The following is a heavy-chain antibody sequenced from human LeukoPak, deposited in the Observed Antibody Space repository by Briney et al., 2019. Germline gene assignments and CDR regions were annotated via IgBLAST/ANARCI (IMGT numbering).Heavy chain of an antibody. Sequence: SETLSLTCTVSSGSIRSYYWGWVRQPPGKGLEWIGRIYTTGTTQYNPSLKSRVTMSVDTSTNQFSLNLRSMTAADTAVCYCGRQGYTASYYFFDYWSQGTLVAVS. CDR3: GRQGYTASYYFFDY. D-gene: IGHD1-26*01. J-gene: IGHJ4*02. V-gene: IGHV4-4*07. CDR1: SGSIRSYY. CDR2: IYTTGTT.